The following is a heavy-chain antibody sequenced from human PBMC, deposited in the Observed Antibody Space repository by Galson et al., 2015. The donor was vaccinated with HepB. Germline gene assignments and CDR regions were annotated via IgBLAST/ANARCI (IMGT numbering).Heavy chain of an antibody. V-gene: IGHV6-1*01. CDR1: GDSVSSYSAV. D-gene: IGHD4-17*01. Sequence: AISGDSVSSYSAVWNWIRQSPSRGLEWLGRTYYRSRWYNEYAVSVKSRITINPDTSKNQFSLQLKSVTPEDTAVYYCARRGDSSEYFQNWGQGTLVTVSS. CDR3: ARRGDSSEYFQN. CDR2: TYYRSRWYN. J-gene: IGHJ1*01.